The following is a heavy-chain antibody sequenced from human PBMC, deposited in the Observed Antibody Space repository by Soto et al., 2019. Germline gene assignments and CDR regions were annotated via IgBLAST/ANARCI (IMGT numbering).Heavy chain of an antibody. CDR1: GGAFSDYH. D-gene: IGHD2-2*01. Sequence: QVQFQHWGAGLLKPSETVSLTCAVNGGAFSDYHWTWIRQAPGNGLEWIGEVNHFGTTKYNPSLQSRVTISVDTSKNLLSLNLTSVTAADTALYYCARGRGPTRRSQPYFDHWGQGALVSVSS. CDR2: VNHFGTT. V-gene: IGHV4-34*02. CDR3: ARGRGPTRRSQPYFDH. J-gene: IGHJ4*02.